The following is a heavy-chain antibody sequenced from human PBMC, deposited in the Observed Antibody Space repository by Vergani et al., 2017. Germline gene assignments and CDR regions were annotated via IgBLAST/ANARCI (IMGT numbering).Heavy chain of an antibody. Sequence: QVQLQESGPGLVKPSETLSLTFTVSGGSISSYYWRWVRQPPGKGLGVIGYIYYSGSTNNNPSLNRRVTISVDTSKNQFSLKLSSVTATDTAVYYCARGSAGSGKRGAFDSWGQGTMVTVSS. CDR1: GGSISSYY. J-gene: IGHJ3*02. CDR2: IYYSGST. D-gene: IGHD3-10*01. CDR3: ARGSAGSGKRGAFDS. V-gene: IGHV4-59*01.